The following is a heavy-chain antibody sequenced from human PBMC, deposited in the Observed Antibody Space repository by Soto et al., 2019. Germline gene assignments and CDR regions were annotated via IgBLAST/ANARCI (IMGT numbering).Heavy chain of an antibody. Sequence: PGGSLRLSCAASGFTFSSYSMNWVRQAPGKGLEWVSSISSSSSYIYYADSVKGRLTISRDNAKNSLYLQMNSLRAEDTAVYYCASGDAVLEWFAPPDYWGQGTLVTVSS. CDR3: ASGDAVLEWFAPPDY. CDR1: GFTFSSYS. CDR2: ISSSSSYI. D-gene: IGHD3-3*01. V-gene: IGHV3-21*01. J-gene: IGHJ4*02.